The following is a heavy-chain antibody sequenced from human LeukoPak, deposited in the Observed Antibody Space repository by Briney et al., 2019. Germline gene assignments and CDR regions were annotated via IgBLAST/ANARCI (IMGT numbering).Heavy chain of an antibody. J-gene: IGHJ4*02. V-gene: IGHV4-34*01. D-gene: IGHD4-17*01. Sequence: SETQSLTCAVYGGSFSGYYWSWIRQPPGKGLEWIGEINHSGSTNYNPSLKSRVTISVDTSKNQFSLKLSSVTAADTAVYYCARHSYGDYVVYFDYWGQGTLVTVSS. CDR3: ARHSYGDYVVYFDY. CDR2: INHSGST. CDR1: GGSFSGYY.